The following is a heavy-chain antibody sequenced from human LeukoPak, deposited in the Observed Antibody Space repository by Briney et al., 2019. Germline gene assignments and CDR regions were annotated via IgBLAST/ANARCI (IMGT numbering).Heavy chain of an antibody. D-gene: IGHD1-26*01. V-gene: IGHV1-18*01. Sequence: ASVKVSCKASGYTFTSYGISWVRQAPGQGLEWMGWISAYNGNTNYAQKLQGRVTMTTDTSTSTAYMELRSLRSDDTAVYYCARDMWKVGATASYLWGQGTLVTVSS. CDR3: ARDMWKVGATASYL. J-gene: IGHJ5*02. CDR2: ISAYNGNT. CDR1: GYTFTSYG.